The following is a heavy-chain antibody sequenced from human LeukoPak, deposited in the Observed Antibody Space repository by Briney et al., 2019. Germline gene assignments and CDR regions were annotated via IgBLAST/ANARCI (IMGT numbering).Heavy chain of an antibody. Sequence: SKTLSLTCTVSGGSVSSSSYYWGWIRQPPGKGLEWIGSIYYSGSTYYNPSLKSRVTISVDTSKNQFSLKLSSVTAADTAVYYCARDTSSTWYFYAFDIWGQGTMVTVSS. CDR3: ARDTSSTWYFYAFDI. D-gene: IGHD6-13*01. V-gene: IGHV4-39*07. CDR1: GGSVSSSSYY. CDR2: IYYSGST. J-gene: IGHJ3*02.